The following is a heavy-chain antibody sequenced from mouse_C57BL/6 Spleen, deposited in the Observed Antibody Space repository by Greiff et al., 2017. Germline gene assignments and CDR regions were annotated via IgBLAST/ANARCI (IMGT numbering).Heavy chain of an antibody. CDR2: IDPSDSYT. V-gene: IGHV1-69*01. D-gene: IGHD1-1*01. J-gene: IGHJ3*01. Sequence: QVQLQQPGAELVMPGASVKLSCKASGYTFTSYWMHWVKQRPGQGLEWIGEIDPSDSYTNYNQKFKGKSTLTVDKSSSTAYMQLSSLTSEDSAVYYCARGGITTVVANRKAWFAYWGQGTLVTVAA. CDR1: GYTFTSYW. CDR3: ARGGITTVVANRKAWFAY.